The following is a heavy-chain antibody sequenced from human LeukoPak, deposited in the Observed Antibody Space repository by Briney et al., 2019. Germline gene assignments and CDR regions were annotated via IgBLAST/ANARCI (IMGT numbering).Heavy chain of an antibody. CDR3: AAWGAGRVLSY. Sequence: ASETLSLTCAVYGGSFSGFYWSWIRQPPGKGLEWIGEITHSGTTTYNPSLESRITMSLDTSKNQFSLKLSSVTAADTAVYYCAAWGAGRVLSYWGQGTVVTVSS. V-gene: IGHV4-34*01. D-gene: IGHD7-27*01. CDR2: ITHSGTT. J-gene: IGHJ4*02. CDR1: GGSFSGFY.